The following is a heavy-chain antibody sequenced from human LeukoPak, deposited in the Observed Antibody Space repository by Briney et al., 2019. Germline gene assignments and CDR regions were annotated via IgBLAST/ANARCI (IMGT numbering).Heavy chain of an antibody. D-gene: IGHD2-15*01. CDR1: GFTFSTYA. CDR2: MSSSDDGR. V-gene: IGHV3-23*01. CDR3: AKAPVTSCRGAFCYPFDY. J-gene: IGHJ4*02. Sequence: GGSLRLSCTASGFTFSTYAMSWVRQAPGKGLEWVSAMSSSDDGRYYAASVRGRFTISRDTSRSTLYLQMNSLRAEDAAVYYCAKAPVTSCRGAFCYPFDYWGQGTLVTVSS.